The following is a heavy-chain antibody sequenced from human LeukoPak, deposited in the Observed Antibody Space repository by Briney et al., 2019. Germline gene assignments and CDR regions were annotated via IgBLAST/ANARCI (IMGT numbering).Heavy chain of an antibody. CDR3: ARVPATGTQFDY. V-gene: IGHV3-74*01. J-gene: IGHJ4*02. CDR1: RLTFNNYW. D-gene: IGHD6-13*01. CDR2: INIEGSSI. Sequence: GGSLRLSCTASRLTFNNYWMHWVRQAPGKGLVWVSRINIEGSSISYADSVKGRFTISRDNAKNTLYLQMNSLRAEDTAVYYCARVPATGTQFDYWGQGTLVTVSS.